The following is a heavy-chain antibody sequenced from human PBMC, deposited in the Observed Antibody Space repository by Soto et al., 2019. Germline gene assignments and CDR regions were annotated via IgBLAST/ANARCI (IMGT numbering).Heavy chain of an antibody. D-gene: IGHD5-12*01. CDR3: ARAVYSGYDLDGWFDP. CDR2: IYYSGST. J-gene: IGHJ5*02. V-gene: IGHV4-59*01. Sequence: SETLSLTCTVSGGSISSYYWSWIRQPPGKGLEWIGYIYYSGSTNYNPSLKSRVTISVDTSKNQFSLKLSSVTAADTAVYYCARAVYSGYDLDGWFDPWGQGTLVTVSS. CDR1: GGSISSYY.